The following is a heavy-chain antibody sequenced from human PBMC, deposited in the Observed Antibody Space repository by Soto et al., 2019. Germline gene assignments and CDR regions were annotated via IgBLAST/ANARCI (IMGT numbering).Heavy chain of an antibody. CDR1: GGSFSGYY. Sequence: SETLSLTCAVYGGSFSGYYWSWIRQPPGKGLEWIGEINHSGSTNYNPSLKSRVTISVDTSKNQFSLKLSSVTAADTAVYYCARIRYYHYLKAVWGQGTTVTVSS. CDR3: ARIRYYHYLKAV. D-gene: IGHD2-2*01. V-gene: IGHV4-34*01. CDR2: INHSGST. J-gene: IGHJ6*01.